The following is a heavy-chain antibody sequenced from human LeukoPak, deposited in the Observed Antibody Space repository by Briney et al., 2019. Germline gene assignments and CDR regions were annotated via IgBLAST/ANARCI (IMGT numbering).Heavy chain of an antibody. D-gene: IGHD5-12*01. Sequence: GRSLRLSCAASGFTFSSYAFHWVRQAPGKGLEWVATMSFDGTNKYYADSVKGRFTFSRDNSKKTLYLQMNSLRAEDTAVYYCARDARQEWLRLGTLDYWGQGTLVTVSS. CDR3: ARDARQEWLRLGTLDY. CDR1: GFTFSSYA. CDR2: MSFDGTNK. J-gene: IGHJ4*02. V-gene: IGHV3-30*04.